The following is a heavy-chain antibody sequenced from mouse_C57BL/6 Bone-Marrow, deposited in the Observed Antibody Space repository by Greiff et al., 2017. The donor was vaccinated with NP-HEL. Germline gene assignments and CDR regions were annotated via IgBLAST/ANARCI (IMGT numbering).Heavy chain of an antibody. J-gene: IGHJ2*01. D-gene: IGHD1-1*01. CDR3: AIFITTVVATNY. CDR1: GYAFSSSW. CDR2: IYPGDGDT. V-gene: IGHV1-82*01. Sequence: VQLQQSGPELVKPGASVKISCKASGYAFSSSWMNWVKQRPGKGLEWIGRIYPGDGDTNYNGKFKGKATLTADKSSSTAYMQLSSLTSEDSAVYFCAIFITTVVATNYWGQGTTLTVSS.